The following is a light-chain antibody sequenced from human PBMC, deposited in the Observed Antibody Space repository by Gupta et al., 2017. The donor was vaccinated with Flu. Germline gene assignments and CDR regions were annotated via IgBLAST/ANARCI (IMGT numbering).Light chain of an antibody. CDR1: SLRNSY. Sequence: GQTFRFALNGDSLRNSYASWYQQKPGQDPVLVIYAKNIRPSGIPDRFSGSSSGNTASLTITGAQAEDEADYYCNARDSTDNHQAVFGGGTKLTVL. CDR3: NARDSTDNHQAV. V-gene: IGLV3-19*01. CDR2: AKN. J-gene: IGLJ2*01.